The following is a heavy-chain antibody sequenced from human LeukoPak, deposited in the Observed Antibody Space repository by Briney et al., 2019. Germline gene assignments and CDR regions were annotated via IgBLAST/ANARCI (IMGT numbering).Heavy chain of an antibody. V-gene: IGHV6-1*01. J-gene: IGHJ2*01. Sequence: SQTLSLTCAISGDSVSSNGVAWYWIRQSPSRGLEWLGRTYYRSKWYNDYALSVKSRITINPDTSKNQFSLLLNSVTPEDTAVYYCARATRGDTTKSFDLWGRGTLVTVSS. D-gene: IGHD1-14*01. CDR3: ARATRGDTTKSFDL. CDR2: TYYRSKWYN. CDR1: GDSVSSNGVA.